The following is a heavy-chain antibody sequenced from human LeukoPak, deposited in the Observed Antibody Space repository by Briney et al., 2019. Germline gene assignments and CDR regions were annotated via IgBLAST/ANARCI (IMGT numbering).Heavy chain of an antibody. D-gene: IGHD5-18*01. CDR3: ARDAPGNTALDY. J-gene: IGHJ4*02. CDR1: GFTIISYW. CDR2: INGYGRST. Sequence: GSLTLSCAASGFTIISYWFLWLRQAPGKELVGCIRINGYGRSTDYTASVKGRFTISRDNAKNKLYLKMNSLNAADTAVYYCARDAPGNTALDYWGEGTPVSASS. V-gene: IGHV3-74*01.